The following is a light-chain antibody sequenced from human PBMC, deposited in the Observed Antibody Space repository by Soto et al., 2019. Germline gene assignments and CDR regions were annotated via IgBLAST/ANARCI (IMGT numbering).Light chain of an antibody. J-gene: IGKJ5*01. Sequence: DIQITQSPSCLSASVGDRVTITCRASQSMSSYLNWYQQKPVKAPKLLIYAASSLQSGVPSRFSGSGSGTDFTLTISSLQPEAFATYYCRQSYSTPITIGLGTRLEI. CDR3: RQSYSTPIT. CDR2: AAS. V-gene: IGKV1-39*01. CDR1: QSMSSY.